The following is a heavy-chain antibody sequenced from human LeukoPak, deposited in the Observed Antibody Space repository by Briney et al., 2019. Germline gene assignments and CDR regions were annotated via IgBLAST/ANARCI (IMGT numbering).Heavy chain of an antibody. CDR3: ARGPWMVGTITAFDY. J-gene: IGHJ4*02. Sequence: GGSLRLSCAASGFTVSNNYMSWIRQAPGKGLEWVSAISGSGGSTYYADSVEGRFIISRDNSRDTVYLQMNSLRADDTAMYFCARGPWMVGTITAFDYWGQGTPVTVSS. CDR2: ISGSGGST. CDR1: GFTVSNNY. V-gene: IGHV3-53*01. D-gene: IGHD5-12*01.